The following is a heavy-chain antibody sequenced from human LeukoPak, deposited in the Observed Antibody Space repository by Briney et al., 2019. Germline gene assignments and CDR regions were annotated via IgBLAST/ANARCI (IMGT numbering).Heavy chain of an antibody. CDR1: GYSFTSYW. J-gene: IGHJ4*02. V-gene: IGHV5-51*01. CDR2: IYPGDSDI. D-gene: IGHD2-2*01. CDR3: ARRIDIVVVPAAVRYFDY. Sequence: GESLKISCKGSGYSFTSYWIGWVRQMPGKGLEWMGIIYPGDSDIRYSPSFQGQVTISADKSISTAYLQWSSLKASDTAMYYCARRIDIVVVPAAVRYFDYWAREPWSPSPQ.